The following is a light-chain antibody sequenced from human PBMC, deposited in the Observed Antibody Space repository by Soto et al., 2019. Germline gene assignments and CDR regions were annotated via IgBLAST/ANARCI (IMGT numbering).Light chain of an antibody. CDR2: GNG. CDR1: SSNIGAGHD. Sequence: QSVLTQPPSVSGAPGQRVTISCTGSSSNIGAGHDVHWYQHLPGTAPKLLIYGNGNRPSGIPDRFSGSKSGTSVSLAITGLQAEDEADYYCQSYDTSLSGSEVFGTGTKVTVL. J-gene: IGLJ1*01. CDR3: QSYDTSLSGSEV. V-gene: IGLV1-40*01.